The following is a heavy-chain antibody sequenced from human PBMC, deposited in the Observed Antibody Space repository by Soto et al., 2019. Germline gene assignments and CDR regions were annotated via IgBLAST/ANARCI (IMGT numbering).Heavy chain of an antibody. D-gene: IGHD3-16*02. CDR2: INHSGST. V-gene: IGHV4-34*01. Sequence: QVQLQQWGAGLLKPSETLSLTCAVYGGSFSGYYWSWIRQPPGKGLEWIGEINHSGSTNYNPSLNGRVTVSVDTSKNQFSLKLSSVTAADTAVYYCARGFYDYIWGSYRYTSFDYWGQGTLVTVSS. J-gene: IGHJ4*02. CDR1: GGSFSGYY. CDR3: ARGFYDYIWGSYRYTSFDY.